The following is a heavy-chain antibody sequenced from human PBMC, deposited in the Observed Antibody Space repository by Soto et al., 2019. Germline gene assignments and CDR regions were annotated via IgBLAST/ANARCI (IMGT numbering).Heavy chain of an antibody. V-gene: IGHV3-30*18. CDR1: GFTFSSYG. CDR2: ISYDGSNK. J-gene: IGHJ4*02. Sequence: QVQLVESGGGVVQPGRSLRLSCAASGFTFSSYGMHWVRQAPGKGLEWVAVISYDGSNKYYADSVKGRFTISRDNSKNTRYLQRNSLRAEDTAVYYYAKETSRFLEWLLYDYWGQGTLVTVSS. CDR3: AKETSRFLEWLLYDY. D-gene: IGHD3-3*01.